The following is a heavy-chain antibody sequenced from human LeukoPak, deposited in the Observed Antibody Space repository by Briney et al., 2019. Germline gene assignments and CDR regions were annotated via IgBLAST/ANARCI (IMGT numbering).Heavy chain of an antibody. CDR2: ISGAGDRT. V-gene: IGHV3-23*01. D-gene: IGHD2-15*01. CDR1: GITFSAFA. Sequence: GGSLRLSCAASGITFSAFAMTWVRQAPGRGLECVSVISGAGDRTYYAETVKGRFTISRDNSKNTLYLQMNSLRAEDTAVYYCAKDLLDSSGGSWYSYSYYYGLDVWGQGTTVTVSS. J-gene: IGHJ6*02. CDR3: AKDLLDSSGGSWYSYSYYYGLDV.